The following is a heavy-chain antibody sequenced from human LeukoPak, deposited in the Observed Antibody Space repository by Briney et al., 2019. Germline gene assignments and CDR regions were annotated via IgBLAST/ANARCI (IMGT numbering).Heavy chain of an antibody. CDR2: ISGSGGST. D-gene: IGHD6-19*01. V-gene: IGHV3-23*01. CDR3: ATLPARGGWSSLRLLDY. Sequence: GGSLRLSCAASGFTFSSYAMSWVRQAPGKGVEWVSAISGSGGSTYYADSVKGRFTISRDNSKNTLYLQMNSLRAEDTAVYYCATLPARGGWSSLRLLDYWGQGTLVTVSS. CDR1: GFTFSSYA. J-gene: IGHJ4*02.